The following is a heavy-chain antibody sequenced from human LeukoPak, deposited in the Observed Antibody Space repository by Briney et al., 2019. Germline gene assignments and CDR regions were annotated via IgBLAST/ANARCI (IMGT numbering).Heavy chain of an antibody. Sequence: PSETLSLTCAVYGGSSSGYYWSWIRQPPGKGLEWIGEINHSGSTNYNPSLKSRVTISVDTSKNQFSLKLSSVTAADTAVYYCARARYYDILTGYSYYYYGMDVWGQGTTVTVSS. CDR2: INHSGST. V-gene: IGHV4-34*01. CDR3: ARARYYDILTGYSYYYYGMDV. J-gene: IGHJ6*02. D-gene: IGHD3-9*01. CDR1: GGSSSGYY.